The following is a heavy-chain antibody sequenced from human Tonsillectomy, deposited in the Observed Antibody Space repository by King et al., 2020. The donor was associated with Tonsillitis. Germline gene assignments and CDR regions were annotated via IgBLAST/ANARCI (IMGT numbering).Heavy chain of an antibody. CDR2: ISSSSSNI. Sequence: VQLVQSGGGLVQPGGSLRLSCAASGFTFSSYSMNWVRQAPGKGLEWVSYISSSSSNIYYADSVKGRFTISRDNAKNSLYLQMNSLRDEDTAVYYCARDRAFSSGWYYWYFDLWGRGTLVTVSS. V-gene: IGHV3-48*02. CDR3: ARDRAFSSGWYYWYFDL. J-gene: IGHJ2*01. CDR1: GFTFSSYS. D-gene: IGHD6-19*01.